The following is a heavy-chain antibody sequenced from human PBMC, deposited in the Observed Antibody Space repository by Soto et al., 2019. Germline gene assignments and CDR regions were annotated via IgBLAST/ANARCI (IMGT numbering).Heavy chain of an antibody. CDR3: AKVSRKGSAIDFDY. D-gene: IGHD3-10*01. V-gene: IGHV1-8*01. CDR1: GYTFSNYD. CDR2: VNPNNGDT. J-gene: IGHJ4*02. Sequence: QVQLVQSGAELKKHGASVMVSCKASGYTFSNYDMIWVRQATGQGPEWIGWVNPNNGDTGYAQKFQGRVTLTTDISTTTAYMELTSLRSEDTAIYYCAKVSRKGSAIDFDYWGQGTLITVSS.